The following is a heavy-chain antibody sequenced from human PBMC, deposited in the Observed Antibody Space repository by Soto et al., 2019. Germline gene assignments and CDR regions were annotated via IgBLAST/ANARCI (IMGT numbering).Heavy chain of an antibody. CDR1: GGTFSTYS. Sequence: QVQLVQSGADVKKPGSSVKVSCKASGGTFSTYSISWVRQAPGQGLEWMGRIIPFLGIANCAQNFQGRVTITADKSTRTVYMEMSSLRSDDTAVYYCAGVATPDGDYWGQGTLVTVSS. J-gene: IGHJ4*02. V-gene: IGHV1-69*02. CDR3: AGVATPDGDY. CDR2: IIPFLGIA. D-gene: IGHD5-12*01.